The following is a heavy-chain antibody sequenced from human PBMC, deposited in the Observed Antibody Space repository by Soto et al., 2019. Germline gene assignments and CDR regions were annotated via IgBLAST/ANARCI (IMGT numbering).Heavy chain of an antibody. CDR3: ARLASGWQYYYFDF. Sequence: QVQLQQWGAGLLKPSETLSLTCAVYGGSFSPYFWSWIRQPPGKGLEWIGEINHSGSTNYNPSLTRRATLPVDTSKNQVALKLTSVTAADTAVYYCARLASGWQYYYFDFWGRGTPVTVSS. D-gene: IGHD6-19*01. J-gene: IGHJ2*01. CDR1: GGSFSPYF. V-gene: IGHV4-34*01. CDR2: INHSGST.